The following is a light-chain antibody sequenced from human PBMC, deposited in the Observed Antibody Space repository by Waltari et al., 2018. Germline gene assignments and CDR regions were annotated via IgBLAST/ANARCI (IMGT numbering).Light chain of an antibody. V-gene: IGLV2-11*01. Sequence: QSALTQPRSVSGSPGQSVTISCTGTSSDVGGYRYVPGHQQHPGKAPILMIYDVSKRPSGVPDRFSGSKSGNTASLTISGHQADDEVDYYCCSYAGRYTVVFGGGTKLSVL. CDR1: SSDVGGYRY. J-gene: IGLJ2*01. CDR2: DVS. CDR3: CSYAGRYTVV.